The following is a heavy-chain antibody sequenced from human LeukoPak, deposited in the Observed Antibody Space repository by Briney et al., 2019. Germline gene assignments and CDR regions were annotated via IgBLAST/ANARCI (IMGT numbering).Heavy chain of an antibody. CDR2: INPNSGGT. Sequence: ASVKVSCKASGYTFTGYYMHWVRQAPGQGLEWMGRINPNSGGTNYAQKFQGRVTMTRDTSIGTAYMELSRLRSDDTAVYYCARGLGQLVRTPYYYYYYMDVWGKGTTVTVPS. CDR3: ARGLGQLVRTPYYYYYYMDV. J-gene: IGHJ6*03. D-gene: IGHD6-13*01. CDR1: GYTFTGYY. V-gene: IGHV1-2*06.